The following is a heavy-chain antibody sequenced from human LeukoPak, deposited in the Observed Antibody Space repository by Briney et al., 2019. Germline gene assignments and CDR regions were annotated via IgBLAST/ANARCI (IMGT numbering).Heavy chain of an antibody. CDR2: IYHSGST. CDR1: GGSISSGGYS. J-gene: IGHJ3*01. CDR3: PRHALDWGSIITAFDV. D-gene: IGHD7-27*01. Sequence: SQTLSLTCAVSGGSISSGGYSWSWIRQPPGKGLEWIGYIYHSGSTYYNPSLKSRVTISVDTSKNQFSLELNSVTAADSAVYYCPRHALDWGSIITAFDVWGQGTMVTVSS. V-gene: IGHV4-30-2*01.